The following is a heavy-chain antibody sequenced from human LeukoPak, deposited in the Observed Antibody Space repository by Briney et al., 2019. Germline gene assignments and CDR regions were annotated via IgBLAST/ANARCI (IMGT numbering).Heavy chain of an antibody. CDR2: ITAYNGNT. D-gene: IGHD3-3*01. CDR3: ARGHDFWSGPLNYYYMDV. Sequence: ASVKVSCKASGYIFSDYYMHWVRQAPGQGLEWMGWITAYNGNTNYAQNLQGRVTMTTDTSTSTAYMELRSLRSDDTAVYYCARGHDFWSGPLNYYYMDVWGKGTTVTVSS. V-gene: IGHV1-18*04. J-gene: IGHJ6*03. CDR1: GYIFSDYY.